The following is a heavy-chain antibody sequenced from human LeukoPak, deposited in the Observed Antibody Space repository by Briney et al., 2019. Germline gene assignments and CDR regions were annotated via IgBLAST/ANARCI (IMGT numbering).Heavy chain of an antibody. J-gene: IGHJ4*02. CDR2: IIPIFGTA. V-gene: IGHV1-69*13. CDR3: ARDRGWAGYSYGFYY. Sequence: SVKVSCKASGGTFSSYAISWVRQAPGQGLEWMGEIIPIFGTANYAQKFQGRVTITADESTSTAYMELSSLRSEDTAVYYCARDRGWAGYSYGFYYWGQGTLVTVSS. D-gene: IGHD5-18*01. CDR1: GGTFSSYA.